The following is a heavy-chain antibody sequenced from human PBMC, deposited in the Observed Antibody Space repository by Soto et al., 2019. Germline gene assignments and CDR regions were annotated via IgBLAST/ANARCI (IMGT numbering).Heavy chain of an antibody. Sequence: EVQLLESGGGLVQPGGALRLSCAASGFTFSSYAMSWVRQAPGKGLEWVSAISGSGGSTYYADSVKGRFTISRDNSKNTLYLQMSSLRAEDTAVYYCAKAPRRWYYFDYWGQGTLVTVSS. V-gene: IGHV3-23*01. CDR3: AKAPRRWYYFDY. CDR1: GFTFSSYA. J-gene: IGHJ4*02. D-gene: IGHD6-13*01. CDR2: ISGSGGST.